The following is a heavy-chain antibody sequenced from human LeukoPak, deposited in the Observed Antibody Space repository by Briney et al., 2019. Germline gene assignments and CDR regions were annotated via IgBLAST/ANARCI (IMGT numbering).Heavy chain of an antibody. D-gene: IGHD2-2*01. J-gene: IGHJ4*02. Sequence: VRVPCQASGYSFNNFGISWVRQAPGQGLEWMGGISAYDGETRYEQNLQGRVTLTTDTSTSTAYMELRSLRTDDTAVYYCARVPPSAHQLLSSDYWGQGTLVTVSS. CDR2: ISAYDGET. CDR3: ARVPPSAHQLLSSDY. CDR1: GYSFNNFG. V-gene: IGHV1-18*01.